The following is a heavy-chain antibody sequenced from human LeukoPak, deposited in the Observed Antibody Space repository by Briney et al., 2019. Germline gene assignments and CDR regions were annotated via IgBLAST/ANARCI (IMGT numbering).Heavy chain of an antibody. D-gene: IGHD6-19*01. CDR1: GGSISSSYYY. CDR2: ISYSGST. J-gene: IGHJ4*02. V-gene: IGHV4-39*01. Sequence: PSETLSLTCTVSGGSISSSYYYWGWIRQPPGKGLEWIGTISYSGSTYYNPSLRRRFTISVEPSKNQFSLRLTSVTAAATAIYYCARLTGGAVAGNFDYWGQGTLVTVSS. CDR3: ARLTGGAVAGNFDY.